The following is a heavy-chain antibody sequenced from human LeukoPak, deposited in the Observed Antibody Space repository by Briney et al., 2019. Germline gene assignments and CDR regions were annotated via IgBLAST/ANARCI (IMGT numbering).Heavy chain of an antibody. J-gene: IGHJ4*02. CDR3: VKDRWVDY. CDR1: GFTFNNYA. Sequence: PGGSLRLSCSASGFTFNNYAMHWIRQAPGKGLEYVSSISSNGGSTYYPDSVKGRFTISRDNSKNTLYLQMTSLRPEDTAVYYCVKDRWVDYWGQGTLVTVSS. D-gene: IGHD4-23*01. V-gene: IGHV3-64D*09. CDR2: ISSNGGST.